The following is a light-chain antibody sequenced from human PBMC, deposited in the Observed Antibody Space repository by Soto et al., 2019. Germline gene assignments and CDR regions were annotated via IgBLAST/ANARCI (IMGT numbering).Light chain of an antibody. V-gene: IGKV3-15*01. Sequence: ETLMTQSPATLSVSPGERATLSCRASQSFSNNLAWYQQKPCQAPRLLIYGATTRDTGIPARFSRSGSGTELTLTISSLQSEDFGVYYWHQYNDSPFTFGGGTRVEIK. CDR1: QSFSNN. CDR3: HQYNDSPFT. J-gene: IGKJ4*01. CDR2: GAT.